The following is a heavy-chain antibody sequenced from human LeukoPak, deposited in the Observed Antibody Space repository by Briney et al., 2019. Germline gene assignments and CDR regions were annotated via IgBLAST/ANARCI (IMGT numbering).Heavy chain of an antibody. V-gene: IGHV6-1*01. J-gene: IGHJ6*02. Sequence: SQTLSLTCAISGHSVSSNSAAWNWIRQSPSRGLEWLGRTYYRSKWYNDYAVSVKSRLTINPDTSKNQFYLQMNSVTPDDTALYYGERAAICSGRSMYYYYGMDVWGQGTTVTVSS. D-gene: IGHD3-10*02. CDR3: ERAAICSGRSMYYYYGMDV. CDR2: TYYRSKWYN. CDR1: GHSVSSNSAA.